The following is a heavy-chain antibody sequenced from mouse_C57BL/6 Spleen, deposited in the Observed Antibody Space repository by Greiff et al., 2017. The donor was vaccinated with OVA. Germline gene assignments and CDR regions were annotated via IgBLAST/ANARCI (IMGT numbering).Heavy chain of an antibody. CDR2: INPSSGYT. Sequence: VQLQQSGADLARPGASVTMSCKASGYTFTSYTLHWVKQRPGQGLEWIGYINPSSGYTKYNQKFKDKATLTADKSSSTAYMQLSSLTSEDSAVYYCAAYDYDETWFAYWGQGTLVTVSA. CDR3: AAYDYDETWFAY. V-gene: IGHV1-4*01. D-gene: IGHD2-4*01. CDR1: GYTFTSYT. J-gene: IGHJ3*01.